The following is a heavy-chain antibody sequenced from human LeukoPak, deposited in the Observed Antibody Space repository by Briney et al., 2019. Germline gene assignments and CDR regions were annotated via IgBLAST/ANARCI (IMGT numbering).Heavy chain of an antibody. D-gene: IGHD3-10*01. J-gene: IGHJ4*02. Sequence: PGGSLRLSCAASGFTFSSYAMSWVRQAPGKGLEWVSAISGSGGSTYYADSVKGRFTISRDNSKNTLYLQMNSLRAEDTAVYYCAKDPHYGSGSYYSMGLLDYWGQGTLVTVSS. V-gene: IGHV3-23*01. CDR1: GFTFSSYA. CDR3: AKDPHYGSGSYYSMGLLDY. CDR2: ISGSGGST.